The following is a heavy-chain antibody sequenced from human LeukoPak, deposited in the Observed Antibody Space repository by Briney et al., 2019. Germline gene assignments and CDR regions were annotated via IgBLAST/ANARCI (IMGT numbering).Heavy chain of an antibody. D-gene: IGHD3-3*01. Sequence: GGSLRLSCAASGFPFRHYPMSGVRQASGTGLEWVSSISNSGGATYYTDSVKGRFIISTDNSKNTLVLEMNSLRVDDTAEYFCARFGVREGIDFWGQGALVIVSS. V-gene: IGHV3-23*01. CDR1: GFPFRHYP. CDR3: ARFGVREGIDF. J-gene: IGHJ4*02. CDR2: ISNSGGAT.